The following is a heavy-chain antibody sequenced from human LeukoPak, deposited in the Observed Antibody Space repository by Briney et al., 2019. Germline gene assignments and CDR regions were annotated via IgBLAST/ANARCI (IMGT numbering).Heavy chain of an antibody. CDR2: ISGSGGST. Sequence: PGGSLRLSCAASGFTFSSYAMSWVRQAPGKGLEWVSAISGSGGSTYYADSVKGRFTISRDNSKNTLYLQMNSLRAEDTAVYYCAKDPAYYGDYEPSFDYWGQGTLVTVSS. CDR3: AKDPAYYGDYEPSFDY. CDR1: GFTFSSYA. V-gene: IGHV3-23*01. D-gene: IGHD4-17*01. J-gene: IGHJ4*02.